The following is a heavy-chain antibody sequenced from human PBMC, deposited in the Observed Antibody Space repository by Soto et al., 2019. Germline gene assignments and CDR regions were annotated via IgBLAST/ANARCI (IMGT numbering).Heavy chain of an antibody. CDR3: TILRLELRTYYYYYMDV. Sequence: AGSLRLYCAPSGVTFSIAWMSWVLQDQGKGLEWVGRIKSKTDGGTTDYAAPVKGRFTISRDDSKNTLYLQMNSLKTEDTAVYYCTILRLELRTYYYYYMDVWGKGTTVTVSS. CDR2: IKSKTDGGTT. CDR1: GVTFSIAW. J-gene: IGHJ6*03. D-gene: IGHD1-7*01. V-gene: IGHV3-15*01.